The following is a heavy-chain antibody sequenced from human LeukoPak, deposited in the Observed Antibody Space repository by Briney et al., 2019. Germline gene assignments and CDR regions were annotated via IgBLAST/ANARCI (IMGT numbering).Heavy chain of an antibody. CDR1: GFTFDDYA. CDR2: ISWNSGSI. V-gene: IGHV3-9*01. Sequence: GRSLRISCAASGFTFDDYAMHGVRQAPGKGLEWVSGISWNSGSIGYADSVKGRFTISRDNAKNSLYLQMNSLRAEDTALYYCAKDKGVSWLRFLCDYWGQGTLVTVSS. J-gene: IGHJ4*02. D-gene: IGHD5-12*01. CDR3: AKDKGVSWLRFLCDY.